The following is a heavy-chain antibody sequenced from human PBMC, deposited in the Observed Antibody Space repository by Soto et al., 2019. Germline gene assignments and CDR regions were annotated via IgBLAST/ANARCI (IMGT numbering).Heavy chain of an antibody. Sequence: ASVKVSCKASGYTFTSYYIHWVRQAPGQGLEWMGIINPSGGSTSYAQKFQGRVTMTRDTSTSTVYMELSSLRSEDTAVYYCARDQRDIVVVVAGEFDYWGQGTLVTVSS. V-gene: IGHV1-46*01. J-gene: IGHJ4*02. D-gene: IGHD2-15*01. CDR1: GYTFTSYY. CDR2: INPSGGST. CDR3: ARDQRDIVVVVAGEFDY.